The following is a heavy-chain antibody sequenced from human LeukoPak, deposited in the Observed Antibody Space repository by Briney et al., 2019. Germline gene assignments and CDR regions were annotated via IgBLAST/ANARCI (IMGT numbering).Heavy chain of an antibody. D-gene: IGHD6-19*01. J-gene: IGHJ6*03. V-gene: IGHV1-8*01. CDR2: MNPNTGDT. CDR1: GYTFTSYH. CDR3: ARPSGGWYYYYMDV. Sequence: ASVKVSCKASGYTFTSYHINWVRQAAGQGVEWMGWMNPNTGDTGYAQKFQGRVTMTRNTSISTAYMELSSLRSEDTAVYYCARPSGGWYYYYMDVWGKGTTVTVSS.